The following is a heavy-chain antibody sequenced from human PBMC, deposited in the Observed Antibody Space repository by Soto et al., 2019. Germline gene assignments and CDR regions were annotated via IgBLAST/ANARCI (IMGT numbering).Heavy chain of an antibody. Sequence: QVQLVQSGAEVKKPGSSVKVSCKASGGTFSSYAISWVRQATGQGLEWMGGIIHIFGTANYAQKFQGRVTINTDKSTSTAYMELSSLRSEDTAVYYCAIHEYSRAELDSSGEFWGQGTLVTVSS. CDR3: AIHEYSRAELDSSGEF. CDR1: GGTFSSYA. CDR2: IIHIFGTA. D-gene: IGHD6-19*01. J-gene: IGHJ4*02. V-gene: IGHV1-69*06.